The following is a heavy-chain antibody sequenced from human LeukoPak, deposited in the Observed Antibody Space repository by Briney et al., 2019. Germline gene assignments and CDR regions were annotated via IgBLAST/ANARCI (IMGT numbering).Heavy chain of an antibody. CDR3: ARQKRGSYYFDY. D-gene: IGHD1-26*01. V-gene: IGHV4-61*02. CDR1: GGSISSSSYY. J-gene: IGHJ4*02. Sequence: SETLSLTCTVSGGSISSSSYYWSWIRQPAGKGLEWIGRIYTSGSTNYNSSLKSRVTISVDTSKNQFSLKLSSVTAADTAVYYCARQKRGSYYFDYWGQGTLVTVSS. CDR2: IYTSGST.